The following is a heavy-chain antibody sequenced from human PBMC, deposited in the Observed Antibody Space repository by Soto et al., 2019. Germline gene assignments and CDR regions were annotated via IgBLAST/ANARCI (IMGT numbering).Heavy chain of an antibody. J-gene: IGHJ4*02. D-gene: IGHD6-19*01. V-gene: IGHV1-8*01. CDR3: ATRLYSSCWYRLTTFDY. Sequence: ASVKVSCKASGYTFTSYDINWVRQATGQGLEWMGWMNPNSGNTGYAQKFQGRVTMTRNTSISTAYMELSSLRSEDTAVYYCATRLYSSCWYRLTTFDYWGQGTLVTVSS. CDR1: GYTFTSYD. CDR2: MNPNSGNT.